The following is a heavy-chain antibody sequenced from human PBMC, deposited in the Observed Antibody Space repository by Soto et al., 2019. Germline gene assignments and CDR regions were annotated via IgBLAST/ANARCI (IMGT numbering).Heavy chain of an antibody. CDR2: IIPIFGTA. CDR1: GGTFSSYA. CDR3: ARGRYSSSSGGYYFDY. D-gene: IGHD6-6*01. J-gene: IGHJ4*02. Sequence: VASVKVSCKASGGTFSSYAISWVRQAPGQGLEWMGGIIPIFGTANYAQKFQGRVTITADESTSTAYMELSSLRSEDTAVYYCARGRYSSSSGGYYFDYWGQGTLVTVSS. V-gene: IGHV1-69*13.